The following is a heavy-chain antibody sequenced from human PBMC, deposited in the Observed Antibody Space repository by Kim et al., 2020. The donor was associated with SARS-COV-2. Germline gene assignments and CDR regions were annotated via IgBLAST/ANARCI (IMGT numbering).Heavy chain of an antibody. Sequence: SETLSLTCSVFGGSISSYYWSWIRQPPGKGLEWIGYLYYSGNTNYNPSLKSRVTISVDTSKNQFSLKLRFVTAADTAMYYCVRLGCSATSCTTFDYWGQG. CDR2: LYYSGNT. CDR3: VRLGCSATSCTTFDY. D-gene: IGHD2-2*01. V-gene: IGHV4-59*08. J-gene: IGHJ4*02. CDR1: GGSISSYY.